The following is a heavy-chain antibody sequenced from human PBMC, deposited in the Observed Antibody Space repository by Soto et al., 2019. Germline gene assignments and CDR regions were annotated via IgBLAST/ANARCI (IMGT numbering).Heavy chain of an antibody. CDR1: GYSFTSYD. CDR3: SRDRHCGGDCYTPPYGMDV. V-gene: IGHV1-8*01. D-gene: IGHD2-21*02. J-gene: IGHJ6*02. Sequence: ASVKVSCKASGYSFTSYDINWVRQATGQGLEWMGWMNPNGGDTSYAQKFQGRVTMTRDTSMSTAYMELSSLRSEDTAVYYCSRDRHCGGDCYTPPYGMDVWGQGTTVTVSS. CDR2: MNPNGGDT.